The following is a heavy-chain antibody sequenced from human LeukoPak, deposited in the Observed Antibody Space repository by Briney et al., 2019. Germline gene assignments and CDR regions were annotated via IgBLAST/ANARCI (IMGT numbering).Heavy chain of an antibody. V-gene: IGHV3-48*01. D-gene: IGHD2-15*01. CDR1: GLSLSTSG. J-gene: IGHJ4*02. CDR2: ISIRGRPI. CDR3: TTLVVAATTSFDY. Sequence: GGSLRLSCVESGLSLSTSGISWVRQAPGKGLEWISYISIRGRPIYYADSVKGRFTISRDNAKNSLYLQMNSLRAEDTAVYYCTTLVVAATTSFDYWGQGTLVTVSS.